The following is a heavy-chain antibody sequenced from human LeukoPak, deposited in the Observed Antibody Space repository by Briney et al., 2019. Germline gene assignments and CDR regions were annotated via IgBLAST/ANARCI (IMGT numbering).Heavy chain of an antibody. CDR3: ARRANKDGYNYDYYDY. CDR1: GFRISNYW. V-gene: IGHV5-51*01. J-gene: IGHJ4*02. CDR2: IYAGDSGT. Sequence: GESLKISCKASGFRISNYWIGWMRQMPGEGPEWMGIIYAGDSGTKYSPSFEGQVTVSADKSINTAYLEWSSLKASDTAVYYCARRANKDGYNYDYYDYWGQGTLVSVSS. D-gene: IGHD5-24*01.